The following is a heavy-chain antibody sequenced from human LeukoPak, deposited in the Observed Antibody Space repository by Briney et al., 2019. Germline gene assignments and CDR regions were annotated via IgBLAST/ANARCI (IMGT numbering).Heavy chain of an antibody. CDR1: GFTSDDHA. V-gene: IGHV3-9*02. D-gene: IGHD2-21*01. CDR3: TKDLTPGGEDV. Sequence: GGSLRLSCAVSGFTSDDHAMHWVRQASGKGLEWVAGIMWRSGSTGYGDSVKGRFTISRDNAKKSLYLQMNGLRVEDTAFYYCTKDLTPGGEDVWGQGTTVTVSS. J-gene: IGHJ6*02. CDR2: IMWRSGST.